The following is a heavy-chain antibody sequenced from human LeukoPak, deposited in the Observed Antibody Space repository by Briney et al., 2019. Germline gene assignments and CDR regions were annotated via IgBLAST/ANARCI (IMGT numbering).Heavy chain of an antibody. CDR3: AKGLQGRTTEVDY. CDR2: IKEDGSQR. D-gene: IGHD1-1*01. CDR1: GISFSNYW. V-gene: IGHV3-7*03. J-gene: IGHJ4*02. Sequence: GGSLRLSCAASGISFSNYWMHWVRQAPGKGLEWVANIKEDGSQRNYVDSVKGRFTISRDNSKNTLYLQMNSLRAEDTAVYYCAKGLQGRTTEVDYWGQGTQVIVSS.